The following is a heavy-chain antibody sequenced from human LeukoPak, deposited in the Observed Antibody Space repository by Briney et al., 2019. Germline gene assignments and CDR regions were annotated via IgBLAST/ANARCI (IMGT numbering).Heavy chain of an antibody. J-gene: IGHJ5*02. Sequence: ASVKVSCKASGGTFSSYAISWVRQAPGQGLEWMGGIIPIFGTANYAQKFQGRVTITADESTSTAYMELSSLRAEDTALYYCAREEYSSGWKNWFDPWGQGTLVTVSS. CDR3: AREEYSSGWKNWFDP. D-gene: IGHD6-19*01. V-gene: IGHV1-69*13. CDR2: IIPIFGTA. CDR1: GGTFSSYA.